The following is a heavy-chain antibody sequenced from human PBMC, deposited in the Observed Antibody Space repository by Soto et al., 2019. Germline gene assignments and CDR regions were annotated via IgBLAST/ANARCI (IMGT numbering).Heavy chain of an antibody. J-gene: IGHJ3*02. CDR3: ARHDGNGNFDI. CDR1: GFIFSDYY. CDR2: ISSSSSYT. V-gene: IGHV3-11*06. Sequence: GGSLRLSCAASGFIFSDYYMSWIRQAPGKGLEWVSYISSSSSYTNYADSVKGRFTVSRDNAKNSLYLQINSLRAEDMAVYYCARHDGNGNFDIWGQGTMVTVSS.